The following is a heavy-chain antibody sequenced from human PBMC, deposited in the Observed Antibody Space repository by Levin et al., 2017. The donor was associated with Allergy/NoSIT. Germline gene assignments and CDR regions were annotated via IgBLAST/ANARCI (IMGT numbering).Heavy chain of an antibody. Sequence: ASVKVSCKASGGTFSSYTISWVRQAPGQGLEWMGRIIPILGIANYAQKFQGRVTITADKSTSTAYMELSSLRSEDTAVYYCARALGSSWYGFQDYWGQGTLVTVSS. D-gene: IGHD6-13*01. J-gene: IGHJ4*02. CDR3: ARALGSSWYGFQDY. CDR1: GGTFSSYT. V-gene: IGHV1-69*02. CDR2: IIPILGIA.